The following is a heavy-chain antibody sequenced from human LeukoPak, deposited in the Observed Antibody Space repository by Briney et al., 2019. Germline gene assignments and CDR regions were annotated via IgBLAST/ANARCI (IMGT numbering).Heavy chain of an antibody. CDR3: ASAVAERVLVDY. CDR1: GFTFSSYA. CDR2: ISYDGSNK. D-gene: IGHD6-19*01. J-gene: IGHJ4*02. Sequence: GRSLRLSCAASGFTFSSYAMHWVRQAPGKGLEWVAVISYDGSNKYYADSVRGRFTISRDNSKNTLYLQMNSLRAEDTAVYYCASAVAERVLVDYWGQGTLVTVSS. V-gene: IGHV3-30*04.